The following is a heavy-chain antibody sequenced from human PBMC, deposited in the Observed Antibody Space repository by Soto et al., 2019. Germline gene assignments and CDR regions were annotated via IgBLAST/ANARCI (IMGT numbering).Heavy chain of an antibody. V-gene: IGHV3-73*02. Sequence: EVQLVESGGGLVQPGGSLKLSCAASGFTFSGSAMHWVRQASGKGLEWVGRIRSKANSYATAYAASVKGRFTISRDDSKNTAYLQMNSLKTEDTAVYYCTRLLNYDSSGPYYYYYGMDVWGQGTTVTVSS. D-gene: IGHD3-22*01. CDR2: IRSKANSYAT. CDR1: GFTFSGSA. CDR3: TRLLNYDSSGPYYYYYGMDV. J-gene: IGHJ6*02.